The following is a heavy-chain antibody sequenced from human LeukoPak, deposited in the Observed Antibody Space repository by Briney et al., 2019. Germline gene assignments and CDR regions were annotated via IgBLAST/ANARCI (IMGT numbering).Heavy chain of an antibody. J-gene: IGHJ5*02. CDR1: GGSISSSDYY. CDR2: ILYSGAA. Sequence: MPSETLSLTCTVSGGSISSSDYYWGWVRQPPGKGLEWIGSILYSGAAHCNPSLKSRVTISVDTSNNQFSLTLSSVTAADTAVYYCARGNCRSGTCYFSNWFDPWGQGTLVTVSS. CDR3: ARGNCRSGTCYFSNWFDP. D-gene: IGHD2-15*01. V-gene: IGHV4-39*01.